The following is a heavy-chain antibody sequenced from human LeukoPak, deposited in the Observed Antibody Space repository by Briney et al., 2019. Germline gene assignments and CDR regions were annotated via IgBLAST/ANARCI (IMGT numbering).Heavy chain of an antibody. J-gene: IGHJ6*03. CDR3: ARVLDTAMEDYMDV. CDR1: GFTFSSYS. CDR2: ISSSSTI. D-gene: IGHD5-18*01. Sequence: PGGSLRLSCAASGFTFSSYSMNWVRQAPGKGLEWVSYISSSSTIYYADSVKGRFTISRDNAKNSLYLQMNSLRAEDTAVYYCARVLDTAMEDYMDVWGKGTTVTVSS. V-gene: IGHV3-48*01.